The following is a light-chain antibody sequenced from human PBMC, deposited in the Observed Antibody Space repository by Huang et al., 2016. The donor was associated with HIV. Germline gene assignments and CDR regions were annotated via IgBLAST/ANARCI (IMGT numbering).Light chain of an antibody. Sequence: DIQMTQSPSSLSASVGDSVTITCRASQTIKNYLVWYQQKPGQAPGPLIYAASSLESGVPARFSGSGYGTDFTRTISSLQPEDFATYYCQQSFSDPYTFGQGTKLEIK. CDR3: QQSFSDPYT. V-gene: IGKV1-39*01. CDR2: AAS. J-gene: IGKJ2*01. CDR1: QTIKNY.